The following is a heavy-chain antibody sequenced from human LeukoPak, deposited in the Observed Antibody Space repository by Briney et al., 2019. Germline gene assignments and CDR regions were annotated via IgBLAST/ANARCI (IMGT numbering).Heavy chain of an antibody. V-gene: IGHV3-66*01. CDR1: GFTVSSKY. CDR3: ATEGGTTFSNYFDY. Sequence: GGSLRLSCAASGFTVSSKYMSCVRQAPGKGLEWVSLIYTGDNTYYADSVKGRFTISRDKSKNTLYLQMNSLTAEDTAVYFCATEGGTTFSNYFDYWGQGTLVTVSS. CDR2: IYTGDNT. J-gene: IGHJ4*02. D-gene: IGHD2/OR15-2a*01.